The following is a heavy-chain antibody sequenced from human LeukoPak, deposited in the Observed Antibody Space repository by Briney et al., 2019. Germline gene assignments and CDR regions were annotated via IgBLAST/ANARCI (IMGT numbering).Heavy chain of an antibody. D-gene: IGHD2-2*01. CDR2: IYYSRST. V-gene: IGHV4-61*01. CDR1: GGSFSSSSYY. Sequence: SETLSLTCTVSGGSFSSSSYYWGWIGQPPGKALAWIGYIYYSRSTNYNPSLKSRVTISVDTSKNQFSLKLSSVTAADTAVYYCARAALYQLPLDYYYYYYMDVWGKGTTVTVSS. J-gene: IGHJ6*03. CDR3: ARAALYQLPLDYYYYYYMDV.